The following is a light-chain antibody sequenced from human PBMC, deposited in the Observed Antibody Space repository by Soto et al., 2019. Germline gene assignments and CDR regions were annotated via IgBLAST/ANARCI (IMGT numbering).Light chain of an antibody. CDR3: QQYNSYWYT. CDR1: QSISSN. Sequence: DIQMTQSPSSLSASVGDRVTISCRASQSISSNLSWYQQKPGKAPKLLIYDAASRESGIPSRFSGSGSGTEFTLTIGSLQPDDFATYYCQQYNSYWYTFGQGTRLEIK. CDR2: DAA. J-gene: IGKJ5*01. V-gene: IGKV1-5*01.